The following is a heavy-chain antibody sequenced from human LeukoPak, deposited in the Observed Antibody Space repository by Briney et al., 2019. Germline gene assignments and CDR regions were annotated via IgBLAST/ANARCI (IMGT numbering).Heavy chain of an antibody. J-gene: IGHJ5*02. CDR3: AKDATYYDILTGPNWFDP. V-gene: IGHV3-23*01. D-gene: IGHD3-9*01. CDR1: GFTFSSYG. CDR2: ISGSGGST. Sequence: GGSLRLSCAASGFTFSSYGMSWVRQAPGKGLEWVSAISGSGGSTYYADSVKGRFTISRDNSKNTLYLQMNSLRAEDTAVYYCAKDATYYDILTGPNWFDPWGQGTLVTVSS.